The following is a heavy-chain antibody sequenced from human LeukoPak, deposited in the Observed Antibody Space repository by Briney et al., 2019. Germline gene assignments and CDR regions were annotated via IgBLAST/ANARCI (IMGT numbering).Heavy chain of an antibody. D-gene: IGHD5-18*01. V-gene: IGHV1-69*04. CDR1: GGTFSSYA. CDR2: IIPILGRA. Sequence: SVKVSCKASGGTFSSYAISWVRQAPGQGLEWMGRIIPILGRANYAQKFQGRVTITADKSTSTAYMELSSLRSEDTAVYYCARGADTAMLGDYYYGMDVWGQGTTVTVSS. J-gene: IGHJ6*02. CDR3: ARGADTAMLGDYYYGMDV.